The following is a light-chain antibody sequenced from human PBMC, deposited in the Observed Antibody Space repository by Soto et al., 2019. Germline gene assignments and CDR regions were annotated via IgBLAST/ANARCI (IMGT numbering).Light chain of an antibody. J-gene: IGLJ1*01. CDR3: SSYASSSPFV. Sequence: QSVLTQPASVSGSPGQSITISCTGTGSDVGGYKYVSWYQQLPGKAPKLMIYGVSHRPSGVSDRFSGSKSGNTASLIISGLQAEDEADYYCSSYASSSPFVFGTGTKVTVL. V-gene: IGLV2-14*01. CDR2: GVS. CDR1: GSDVGGYKY.